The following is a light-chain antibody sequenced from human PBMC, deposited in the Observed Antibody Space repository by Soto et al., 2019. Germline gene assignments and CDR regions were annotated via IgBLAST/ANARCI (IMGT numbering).Light chain of an antibody. CDR2: DVS. J-gene: IGLJ2*01. CDR3: SSFTSSITLI. CDR1: SSDVGAYNY. Sequence: QSVLTQPASVSGSPGPSITISCTGTSSDVGAYNYVSWYQQRPGKAPKLMIYDVSNRPSGVSNRFSGSKSGNTASLTISGLQAEDEADYYCSSFTSSITLIFGGGTQLTV. V-gene: IGLV2-14*01.